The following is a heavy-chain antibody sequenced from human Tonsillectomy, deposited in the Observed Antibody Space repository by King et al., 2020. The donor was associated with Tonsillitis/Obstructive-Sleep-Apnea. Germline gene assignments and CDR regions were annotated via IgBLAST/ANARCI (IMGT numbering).Heavy chain of an antibody. CDR1: GYSFTSYW. J-gene: IGHJ4*02. D-gene: IGHD1-26*01. V-gene: IGHV5-10-1*03. CDR3: ARRRRDRDSGSHHYWLDY. Sequence: QLVQSGAEVKKPGESLRISCKGSGYSFTSYWISWVRQMPGKGLEWMGRIDPSDAYTNYSPSFQGHVTISADKSISTAYLQWSSLKASDTAMYYCARRRRDRDSGSHHYWLDYWGQGTLVTVSS. CDR2: IDPSDAYT.